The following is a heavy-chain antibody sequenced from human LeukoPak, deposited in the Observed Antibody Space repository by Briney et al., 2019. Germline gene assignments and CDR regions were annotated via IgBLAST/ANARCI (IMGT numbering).Heavy chain of an antibody. CDR2: IYSNGIT. D-gene: IGHD3-22*01. CDR3: ARRAYYDSSGYSPASGYFDL. V-gene: IGHV4-4*08. Sequence: SETLSLTCTVSGGSIFSYYWNWIRQPPGKGLEWIGYIYSNGITSCNPSLRSRGTISIATSKNQFSLRLRSVTAADTAIYYYARRAYYDSSGYSPASGYFDLWGRGTLVSVSS. J-gene: IGHJ2*01. CDR1: GGSIFSYY.